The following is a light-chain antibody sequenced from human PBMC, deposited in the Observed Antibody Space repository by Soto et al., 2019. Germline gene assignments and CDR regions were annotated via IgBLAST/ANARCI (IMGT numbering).Light chain of an antibody. CDR2: GAS. CDR3: QQYNSWPLT. J-gene: IGKJ4*01. Sequence: EKVMTQSLATLSMSPGERATLSCRASQSISSSLAWYQQKPGQAPRLLIYGASTRATGVPARFSGSGSGTEFTLSISSLQSEDFAVYYCQQYNSWPLTFGGGTKVEIQ. V-gene: IGKV3-15*01. CDR1: QSISSS.